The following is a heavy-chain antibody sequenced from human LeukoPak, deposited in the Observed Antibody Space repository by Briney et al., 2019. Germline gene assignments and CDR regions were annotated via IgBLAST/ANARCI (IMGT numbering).Heavy chain of an antibody. CDR3: ARGGWYYFY. V-gene: IGHV4-59*01. Sequence: SETLSLTCTVSGGSISSYYWSWIRQPPGKGLEWIGYIYYSGSTNYIPSLKSRVTISVDTSKNQFSPKLSSVTAADTAVYYCARGGWYYFYWGQGTLVTVSS. J-gene: IGHJ4*02. CDR2: IYYSGST. D-gene: IGHD6-19*01. CDR1: GGSISSYY.